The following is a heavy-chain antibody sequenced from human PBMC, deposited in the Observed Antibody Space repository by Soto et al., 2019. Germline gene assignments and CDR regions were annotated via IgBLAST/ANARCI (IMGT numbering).Heavy chain of an antibody. CDR3: ARDYYGAGSYAGGMDV. V-gene: IGHV4-59*01. CDR1: GGSISSYY. CDR2: IYSPGST. D-gene: IGHD3-10*01. J-gene: IGHJ6*02. Sequence: SETLSLTCTVSGGSISSYYWRWIRQPPGKGLEWIGRIYSPGSTDYNPSFKSRVTISVDTSKNQFSLKLSSVTAADTAVYYCARDYYGAGSYAGGMDVWGQGTTVTVSS.